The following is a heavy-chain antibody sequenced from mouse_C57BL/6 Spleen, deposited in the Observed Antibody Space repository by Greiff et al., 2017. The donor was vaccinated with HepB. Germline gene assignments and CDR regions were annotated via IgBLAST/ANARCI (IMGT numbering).Heavy chain of an antibody. CDR1: GYTFTSYT. V-gene: IGHV1-4*01. D-gene: IGHD1-1*01. CDR2: INPSSGYT. CDR3: AGGGSSPGFAY. J-gene: IGHJ3*01. Sequence: QVQLKQSGAELARPGASVKMSCKASGYTFTSYTMHWVKQRPGQGLEWIGYINPSSGYTKYNQKFKDKATLTADKSSSTAYMQLSSLTSEDSAVYYCAGGGSSPGFAYWGQGTLVTVSA.